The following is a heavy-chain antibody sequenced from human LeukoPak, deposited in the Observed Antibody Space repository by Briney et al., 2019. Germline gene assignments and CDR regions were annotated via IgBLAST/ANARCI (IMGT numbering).Heavy chain of an antibody. D-gene: IGHD4-17*01. CDR3: ANEIRPNDY. CDR2: ISGSGDST. J-gene: IGHJ4*02. Sequence: GGSLRLSCAASGFTFSSYAMSWVRQAPGKGLEWVSSISGSGDSTYYMESVKGRFTISRDNSENTLYLQMNSLSADDTAMYYCANEIRPNDYWGQGTLATVSS. CDR1: GFTFSSYA. V-gene: IGHV3-23*01.